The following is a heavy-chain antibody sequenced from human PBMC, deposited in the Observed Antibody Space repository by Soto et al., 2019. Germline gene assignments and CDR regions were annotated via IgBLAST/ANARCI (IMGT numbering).Heavy chain of an antibody. V-gene: IGHV4-61*01. Sequence: ETLSLTCTVSGGSVSSGSYYWSWIRQPPGKGLEWIGYIYYSGSTNYNPSLKSRVTISVDTSKNQFSLKLSSVTAADTAVYYCARDRFDYGEYYFDYWGQGTLVTVSS. J-gene: IGHJ4*02. CDR1: GGSVSSGSYY. CDR3: ARDRFDYGEYYFDY. CDR2: IYYSGST. D-gene: IGHD4-17*01.